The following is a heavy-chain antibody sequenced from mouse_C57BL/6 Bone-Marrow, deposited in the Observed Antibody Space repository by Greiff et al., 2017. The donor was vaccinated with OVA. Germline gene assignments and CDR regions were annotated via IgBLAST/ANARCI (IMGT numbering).Heavy chain of an antibody. J-gene: IGHJ3*01. CDR1: GYTFTSYT. CDR2: INPSSGYT. Sequence: VQLQQSGAELARPGASVKMSCKASGYTFTSYTMHWVKQRPGQGLEWIGYINPSSGYTKYNQKFKDKATLPADKSSSTAYMQLSSLTSEDSAVYYCAREDGNWFAYWGQGTLVTVSA. D-gene: IGHD2-1*01. CDR3: AREDGNWFAY. V-gene: IGHV1-4*01.